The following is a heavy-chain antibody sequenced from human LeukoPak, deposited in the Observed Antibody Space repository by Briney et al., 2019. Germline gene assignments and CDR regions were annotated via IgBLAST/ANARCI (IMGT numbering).Heavy chain of an antibody. D-gene: IGHD2-2*02. V-gene: IGHV1-2*02. CDR3: ARTLPGGYCSGTSCYRGIWFDP. CDR2: INPNSGNT. CDR1: GYIFTGYY. Sequence: ASVKVSCKASGYIFTGYYLHWVRQAPGQGLEWMGGINPNSGNTDYAQKFQGRVTMTTDTSTSTAYMELRDLRSDDAAVYYCARTLPGGYCSGTSCYRGIWFDPWGQGTLVTVSS. J-gene: IGHJ5*02.